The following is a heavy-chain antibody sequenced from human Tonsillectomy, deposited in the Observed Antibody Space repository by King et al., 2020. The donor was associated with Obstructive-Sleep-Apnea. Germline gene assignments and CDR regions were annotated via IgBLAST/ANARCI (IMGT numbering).Heavy chain of an antibody. CDR1: GGSISSYY. V-gene: IGHV4-59*08. CDR2: IYYNWST. D-gene: IGHD5-12*01. J-gene: IGHJ4*02. CDR3: ARQGYSGYLSFDY. Sequence: VQLQESGPGLVKPSETLSLTCTVSGGSISSYYWSWIRQPPGKGLEWSGYIYYNWSTNYNPSLKSRVTISVDTSKNQFSLKLSSVTAADTAVYYCARQGYSGYLSFDYWGQGTLVTVSS.